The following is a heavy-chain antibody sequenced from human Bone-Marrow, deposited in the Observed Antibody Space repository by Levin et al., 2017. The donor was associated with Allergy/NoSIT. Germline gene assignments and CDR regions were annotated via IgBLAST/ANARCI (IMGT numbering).Heavy chain of an antibody. CDR3: AREYSSSWYPYYYYYYGMDV. CDR2: ISSSSSTI. D-gene: IGHD6-13*01. CDR1: GFTFSSYS. J-gene: IGHJ6*02. Sequence: LSLTCAASGFTFSSYSMNWVRQAPGKGLEWVSYISSSSSTIYYADSVKGRFTISRDNAKNSLYLQMNSLRAEDTAVYYCAREYSSSWYPYYYYYYGMDVWGQGTTVTVSS. V-gene: IGHV3-48*01.